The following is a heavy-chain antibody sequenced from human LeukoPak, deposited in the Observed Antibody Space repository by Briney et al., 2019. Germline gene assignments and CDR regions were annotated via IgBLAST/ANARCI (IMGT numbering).Heavy chain of an antibody. CDR3: ASNIPTSTTSPPLGY. Sequence: PSETLSLTCTVSGGSISSGSYYWSWIRQPAGKGLEWIGRIYTSGSTNYNPSLMSRVTISVDTSKNQFSLKLSSVTAADTAVYYCASNIPTSTTSPPLGYWGQGTLVTVSS. J-gene: IGHJ4*02. CDR2: IYTSGST. D-gene: IGHD1-26*01. CDR1: GGSISSGSYY. V-gene: IGHV4-61*02.